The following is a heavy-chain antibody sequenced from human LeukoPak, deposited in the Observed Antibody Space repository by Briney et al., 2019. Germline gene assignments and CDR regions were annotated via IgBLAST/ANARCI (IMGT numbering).Heavy chain of an antibody. CDR2: FDPEDGET. CDR3: ATVGYSYGYFFDY. D-gene: IGHD5-18*01. V-gene: IGHV1-24*01. CDR1: GYTLTELS. Sequence: EASVKVSCKVSGYTLTELSMHWVRQAPGKGLEWMGGFDPEDGETIYAQKFQRRVTMTEDTSTDTAYMELSSLRSEDTAVYYCATVGYSYGYFFDYWGQGTLVTVSS. J-gene: IGHJ4*02.